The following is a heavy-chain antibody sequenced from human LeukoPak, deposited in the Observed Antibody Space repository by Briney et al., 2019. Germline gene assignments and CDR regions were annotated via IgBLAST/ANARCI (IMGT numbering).Heavy chain of an antibody. J-gene: IGHJ4*02. CDR1: GFTFSSYA. CDR3: AKTLEYCYDSSGYDPFDY. V-gene: IGHV3-23*01. Sequence: PGGSLRLSCAASGFTFSSYAMSWVRQAPGKGLEWVSAISGSGGSTYYADSVKGRFTISRDNSKNTLYLQMNSLRAEDTAVYYCAKTLEYCYDSSGYDPFDYWGQGTLVTVSS. D-gene: IGHD3-22*01. CDR2: ISGSGGST.